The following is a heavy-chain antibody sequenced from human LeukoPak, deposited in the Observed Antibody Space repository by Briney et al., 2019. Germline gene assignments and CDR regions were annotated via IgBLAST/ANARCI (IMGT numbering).Heavy chain of an antibody. CDR1: GFTFSSYG. CDR2: ISYDGSNK. CDR3: AKGMEWRGGYYYYYGMDV. J-gene: IGHJ6*02. V-gene: IGHV3-30*18. Sequence: GRSLRLSCAASGFTFSSYGMHWVRQAPGKGLEWVAVISYDGSNKYYADSVKGRFTISRDNSKNTLYLRMNSLRAEDTAVYYCAKGMEWRGGYYYYYGMDVWGQGTTVTVSS. D-gene: IGHD3-3*01.